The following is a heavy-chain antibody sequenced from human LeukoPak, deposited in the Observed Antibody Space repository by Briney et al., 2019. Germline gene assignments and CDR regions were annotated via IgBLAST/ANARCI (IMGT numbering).Heavy chain of an antibody. V-gene: IGHV1-69*02. D-gene: IGHD3-22*01. J-gene: IGHJ4*02. CDR2: IIPILGIA. Sequence: SVKVSCKASGGTFSSYTISWVRQAPGQGLEWMGRIIPILGIANYAQKFQGRVTITADKSTSTAYMELRSLRSDDTAVYYCASWYYYDSSGSYYFDYWGQGTLVTVSS. CDR3: ASWYYYDSSGSYYFDY. CDR1: GGTFSSYT.